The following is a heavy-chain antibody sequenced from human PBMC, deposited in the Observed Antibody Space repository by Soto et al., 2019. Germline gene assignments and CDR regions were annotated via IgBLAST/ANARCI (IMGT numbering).Heavy chain of an antibody. V-gene: IGHV4-59*01. CDR3: TRHAIIPKLQYGMDV. D-gene: IGHD2-15*01. J-gene: IGHJ6*02. CDR1: GGSISGYY. Sequence: SETLSLTCTVSGGSISGYYWSWIRQPPGKGLEWIGYIFYRGKTLYNPSLQSRVTISVDTSKNQFSLRLSSVTATDTAVYYCTRHAIIPKLQYGMDVWGQGASVTVSS. CDR2: IFYRGKT.